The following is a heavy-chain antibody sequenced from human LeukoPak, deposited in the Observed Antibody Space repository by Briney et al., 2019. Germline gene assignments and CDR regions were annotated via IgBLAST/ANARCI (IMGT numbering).Heavy chain of an antibody. CDR2: ISYDGSNK. D-gene: IGHD3-10*01. J-gene: IGHJ6*02. CDR1: GFTFSSYA. V-gene: IGHV3-30*04. Sequence: PGGSLRLSCAASGFTFSSYAMHWVRQAPGKGLEWVAVISYDGSNKYYADSVKGRFTISRDNSKNTLYLQMNSLRAEDTAVYYCARDPGVRGNYYYYYGMDVWAKGPRSPSP. CDR3: ARDPGVRGNYYYYYGMDV.